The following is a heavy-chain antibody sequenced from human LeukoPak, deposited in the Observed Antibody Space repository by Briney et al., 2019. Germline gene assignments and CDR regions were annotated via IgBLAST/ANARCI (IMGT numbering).Heavy chain of an antibody. CDR2: INPNSGNT. Sequence: ASVKVSCKASGYTFTSYDINWVRQAPGQGLEWMGWINPNSGNTGYAQKFQGRVTMTRNTSISTAYMELSSLRSDDTAVYYCARGGRDGFDPWGQGTLVTVSS. V-gene: IGHV1-8*01. CDR1: GYTFTSYD. CDR3: ARGGRDGFDP. D-gene: IGHD5-24*01. J-gene: IGHJ5*02.